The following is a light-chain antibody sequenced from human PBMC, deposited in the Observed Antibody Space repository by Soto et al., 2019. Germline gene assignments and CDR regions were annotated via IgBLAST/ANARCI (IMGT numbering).Light chain of an antibody. CDR1: QSISSW. Sequence: DIQMTQSPATLSASVGDRVTITCRASQSISSWLAWYQQKQVKAPKLLIYDGSSLESGVPSRFSGSGSGTEFTLTIISLQPDDFATYYCQQYNIYWTFGQGTKVDIK. CDR3: QQYNIYWT. J-gene: IGKJ1*01. V-gene: IGKV1-5*01. CDR2: DGS.